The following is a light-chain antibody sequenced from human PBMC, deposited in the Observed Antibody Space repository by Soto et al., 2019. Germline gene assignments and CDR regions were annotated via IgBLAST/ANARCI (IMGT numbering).Light chain of an antibody. CDR3: QYYKESST. CDR1: QSISSW. J-gene: IGKJ1*01. V-gene: IGKV1-5*03. CDR2: QAS. Sequence: DIQMTQSPSTLSASVGDRVTITCRASQSISSWLAWYQQKPGRAPKLLIYQASSSEIGVPSRFSGSGSGTEFTLPIRSLQPDDFATYYCQYYKESSTFGQGTRLEIK.